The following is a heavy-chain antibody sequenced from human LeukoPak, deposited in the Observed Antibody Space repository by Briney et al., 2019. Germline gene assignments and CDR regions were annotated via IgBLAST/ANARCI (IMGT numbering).Heavy chain of an antibody. D-gene: IGHD3-22*01. CDR3: ATYYYDSSGYYSFDY. J-gene: IGHJ4*02. Sequence: ASVKVSCKVSGYTLTELSMHWVRQAPGKRLEWMGGFDPEDGETIYAQKFQGRVTMTEDTSTDTAYMELSSLRSEDTAVYYCATYYYDSSGYYSFDYWGQGTLVTVSS. CDR2: FDPEDGET. CDR1: GYTLTELS. V-gene: IGHV1-24*01.